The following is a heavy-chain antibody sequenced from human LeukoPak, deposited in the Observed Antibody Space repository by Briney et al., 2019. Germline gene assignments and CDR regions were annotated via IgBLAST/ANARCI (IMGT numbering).Heavy chain of an antibody. D-gene: IGHD7-27*01. CDR2: IGSSGGNI. J-gene: IGHJ5*02. CDR3: ARVDRTGDAVNWFDP. CDR1: GFSFSSYS. V-gene: IGHV3-21*04. Sequence: GGSLRLSCAASGFSFSSYSMNWVRQAPGKGLEWVATIGSSGGNIFYADFVKGRFTVSRDNYKNMLYLQLDSLRSEDTAVYYCARVDRTGDAVNWFDPWGQGTLVTVSS.